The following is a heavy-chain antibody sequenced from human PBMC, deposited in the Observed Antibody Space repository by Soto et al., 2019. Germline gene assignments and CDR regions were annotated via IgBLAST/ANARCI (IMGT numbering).Heavy chain of an antibody. D-gene: IGHD5-18*01. CDR3: ARSGYSYGPNPLLY. CDR2: IYYSGST. Sequence: QVQLQESGPGLVKPSQTLSLTCTVSGGSISSGGYNGSWIRQHPEKSLVWIGYIYYSGSTYYNPSLKSRVTISVDTSKNQFSLKLSSVTAAHTAVYYCARSGYSYGPNPLLYWGQGTLVTVSS. V-gene: IGHV4-31*03. CDR1: GGSISSGGYN. J-gene: IGHJ4*02.